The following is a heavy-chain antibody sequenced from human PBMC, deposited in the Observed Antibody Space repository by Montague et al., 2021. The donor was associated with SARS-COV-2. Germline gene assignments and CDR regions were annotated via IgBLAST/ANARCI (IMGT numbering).Heavy chain of an antibody. D-gene: IGHD5-12*01. CDR1: GGSISSNNYY. V-gene: IGHV4-39*02. CDR3: ARRGRKLLPVATTIGGFDI. J-gene: IGHJ3*02. Sequence: SETLSLTCTVSGGSISSNNYYWDWIRQPPGKRLEWIGSIYDSGSTYYKPSLKSRVTISVDTSKNHFSLKLNSVTAADTAVYYCARRGRKLLPVATTIGGFDIWGQGTMVPVSS. CDR2: IYDSGST.